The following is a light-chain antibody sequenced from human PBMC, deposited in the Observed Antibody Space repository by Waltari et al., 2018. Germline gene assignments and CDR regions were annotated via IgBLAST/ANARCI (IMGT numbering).Light chain of an antibody. J-gene: IGKJ2*02. CDR3: QQTYSALCCT. CDR1: HNIGTF. Sequence: DIQMTQSPVSLSASVGDTVTITCRASHNIGTFLSWYQQRPAKAPTVLIYAASTLQRGVPSRFSGSGSGTDFTITIFSLQPEDFATYFCQQTYSALCCTFGQGTKLEIK. CDR2: AAS. V-gene: IGKV1-39*01.